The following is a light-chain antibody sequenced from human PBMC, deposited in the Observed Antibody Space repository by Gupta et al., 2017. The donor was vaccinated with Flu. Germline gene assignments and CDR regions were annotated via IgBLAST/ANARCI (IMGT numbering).Light chain of an antibody. J-gene: IGKJ1*01. CDR1: QSVARS. Sequence: ATLSLSPGERATLSFSASQSVARSLAWYQQKPGQAPRLLLYDASNRATGIPARFSGSGSGTDFTLPISRLEPAAFAVYYCLQLSNWPRTFG. CDR2: DAS. CDR3: LQLSNWPRT. V-gene: IGKV3-11*01.